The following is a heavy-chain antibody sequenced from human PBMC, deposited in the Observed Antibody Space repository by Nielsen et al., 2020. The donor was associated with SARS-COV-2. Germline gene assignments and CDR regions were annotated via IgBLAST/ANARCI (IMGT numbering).Heavy chain of an antibody. CDR3: ARHDDHYYDSSGYLNWFDP. D-gene: IGHD3-22*01. J-gene: IGHJ5*02. Sequence: GESLKISCKGSGYSFTSYWIGWVRQMPGKGLEWMGRIDPSDSYTNYSPSFQGHVTISADKSISTAYLQWSSLKASDTAMYYCARHDDHYYDSSGYLNWFDPWGQGTLVTVSS. V-gene: IGHV5-10-1*01. CDR2: IDPSDSYT. CDR1: GYSFTSYW.